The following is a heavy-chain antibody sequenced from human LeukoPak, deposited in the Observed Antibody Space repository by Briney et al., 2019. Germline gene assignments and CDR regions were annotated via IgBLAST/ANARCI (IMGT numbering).Heavy chain of an antibody. CDR2: IIPISGTT. CDR1: GGTLNSYV. Sequence: SVKVSCKASGGTLNSYVISWVRQAPGQGLEWMGGIIPISGTTNYAQKFQGRVTITADKSTSTAYMELSSLRSEDTAVYYCARDHQSNYYDSSDYYPQFDYWGQGTLVTVSS. CDR3: ARDHQSNYYDSSDYYPQFDY. V-gene: IGHV1-69*06. J-gene: IGHJ4*02. D-gene: IGHD3-22*01.